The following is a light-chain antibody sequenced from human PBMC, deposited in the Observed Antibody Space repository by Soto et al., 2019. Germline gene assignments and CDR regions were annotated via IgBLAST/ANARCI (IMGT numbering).Light chain of an antibody. Sequence: EIVMTQSPATLSVSPGERATLSCRASQSISSNLAWYQQKPGQAPRLLIYGASTRATGITARFSGSGSGTELTLTISSLQSEDFAVYYCQHYNNWPPWTFGRGTKVEIK. CDR2: GAS. V-gene: IGKV3-15*01. J-gene: IGKJ1*01. CDR1: QSISSN. CDR3: QHYNNWPPWT.